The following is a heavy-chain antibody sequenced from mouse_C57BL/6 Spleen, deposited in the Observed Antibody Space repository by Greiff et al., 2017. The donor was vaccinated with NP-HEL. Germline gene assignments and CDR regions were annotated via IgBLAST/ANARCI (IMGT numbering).Heavy chain of an antibody. CDR1: GYAFTNYL. J-gene: IGHJ2*01. CDR2: INPGSGGP. V-gene: IGHV1-54*01. CDR3: AREHYFDY. Sequence: QVQLQQSGAELVRPGTSVKVSCKASGYAFTNYLIEWVKQRPGQGLEWIGVINPGSGGPNYNEKFKGKATLTADKSSSTAYMQLSSLTSEDSAVYFCAREHYFDYWGQGTTLTVSS.